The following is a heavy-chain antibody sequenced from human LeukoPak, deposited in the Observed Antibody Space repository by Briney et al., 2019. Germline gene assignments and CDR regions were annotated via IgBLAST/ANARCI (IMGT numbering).Heavy chain of an antibody. CDR3: AKGCSNGGSCYILDY. Sequence: PGGSLRLSCAASGFTFSSYGIHWVHQAPGKGLEWVAVVSDDGRHTHYADSVKGRLAISRDNSKSTLYLQMNSLRVEDTAVYYCAKGCSNGGSCYILDYWGQGTLVTVSS. CDR1: GFTFSSYG. CDR2: VSDDGRHT. J-gene: IGHJ4*02. V-gene: IGHV3-30*18. D-gene: IGHD2-15*01.